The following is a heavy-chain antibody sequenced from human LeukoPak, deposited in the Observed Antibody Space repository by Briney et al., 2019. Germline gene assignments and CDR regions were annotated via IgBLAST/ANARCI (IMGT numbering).Heavy chain of an antibody. CDR2: ISYDGGNK. Sequence: GGSLRLSCAASGFTFSTYAMHWVRQVPGKGLEWVALISYDGGNKYYTDSVKGRFTISRDNSKNTLYLQMNSLRVEDTAMYYCARDHASGTNLDYWGQGTLVTVSS. CDR3: ARDHASGTNLDY. J-gene: IGHJ4*02. CDR1: GFTFSTYA. V-gene: IGHV3-30-3*01. D-gene: IGHD1/OR15-1a*01.